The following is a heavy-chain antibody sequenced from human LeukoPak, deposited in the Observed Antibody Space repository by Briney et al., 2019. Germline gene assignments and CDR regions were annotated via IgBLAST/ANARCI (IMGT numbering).Heavy chain of an antibody. CDR3: ARGGTRPKPYYDFWSGPQTYDAFDI. D-gene: IGHD3-3*01. CDR1: GYTFTSYG. V-gene: IGHV1-18*01. J-gene: IGHJ3*02. CDR2: ISAYNGNT. Sequence: GASVKVSCKASGYTFTSYGISWVRQAPGQGLEWMGWISAYNGNTNYAQKLQGRVTMTTDTSTSTAYMELRSLRSDDTAVYYCARGGTRPKPYYDFWSGPQTYDAFDIWGQGTMVTVSS.